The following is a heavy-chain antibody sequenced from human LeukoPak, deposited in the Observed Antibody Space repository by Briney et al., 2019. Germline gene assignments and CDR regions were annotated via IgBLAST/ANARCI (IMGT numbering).Heavy chain of an antibody. CDR1: GGSFSGYY. V-gene: IGHV4-34*01. J-gene: IGHJ4*02. D-gene: IGHD6-19*01. CDR3: ARAPGGWDAFDY. Sequence: SETLSLTCAVYGGSFSGYYWSWIRQPPGKGLEWIGEINHSGSTNYNPSLKSRVTISVDTSKNQFSLKLSSVTAADTAVYYCARAPGGWDAFDYWGQGTLVTVSS. CDR2: INHSGST.